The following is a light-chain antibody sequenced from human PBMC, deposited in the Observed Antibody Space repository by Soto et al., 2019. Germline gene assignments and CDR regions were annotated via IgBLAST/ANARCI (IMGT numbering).Light chain of an antibody. Sequence: IVLPQSPTTLSLPLGERAPLSCRASQSVSSNLAWYQQKPGQAPRLLIYGASTRATGIPDRFSGSGSGTDFSLTTSRLEPEDFAVYYCQQHGDSPITFGQGTRLEI. CDR1: QSVSSN. J-gene: IGKJ5*01. CDR3: QQHGDSPIT. V-gene: IGKV3-20*01. CDR2: GAS.